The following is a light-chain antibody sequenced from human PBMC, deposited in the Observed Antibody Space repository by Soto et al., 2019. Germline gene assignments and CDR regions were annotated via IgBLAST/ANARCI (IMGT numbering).Light chain of an antibody. CDR2: SNS. CDR3: ADWDERLDVYV. J-gene: IGLJ1*01. Sequence: SVLTHPPSSSVTPGQIFAISCSGSSSNIVSNTVTWYQQLPGTAPKLLIYSNSQRSSGVPGRFSGSKSGASASLSISGLQSEDEAAYSCADWDERLDVYVLGKGKKVHVL. V-gene: IGLV1-44*01. CDR1: SSNIVSNT.